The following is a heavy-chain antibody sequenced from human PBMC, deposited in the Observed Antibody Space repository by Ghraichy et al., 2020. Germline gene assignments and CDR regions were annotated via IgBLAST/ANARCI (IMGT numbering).Heavy chain of an antibody. D-gene: IGHD3-10*01. CDR2: IYYSGST. CDR1: GGSISSYY. Sequence: SETLSLTCTVSGGSISSYYWSWIRQPPGKGLEWIGYIYYSGSTNNNPSLKSRVTISVDTSKNQFSLKLSSVTAADTAVYYCARCRNNWLGEAGYFDRWGRGTLVTVSS. CDR3: ARCRNNWLGEAGYFDR. V-gene: IGHV4-59*01. J-gene: IGHJ2*01.